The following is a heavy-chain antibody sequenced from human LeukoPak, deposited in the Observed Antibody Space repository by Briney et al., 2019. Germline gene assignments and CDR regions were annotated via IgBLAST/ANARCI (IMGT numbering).Heavy chain of an antibody. D-gene: IGHD6-19*01. Sequence: GGSLRLSCAASGFTFSDYYMSWIRQAPGKGLEWVSYISSRSSHTNYADSVKGRFTISRDNAKNSLYLQMNSLRAEDTAVYYCARFSSGWHYFDYWGQGTLVTVSS. CDR3: ARFSSGWHYFDY. J-gene: IGHJ4*02. CDR1: GFTFSDYY. CDR2: ISSRSSHT. V-gene: IGHV3-11*03.